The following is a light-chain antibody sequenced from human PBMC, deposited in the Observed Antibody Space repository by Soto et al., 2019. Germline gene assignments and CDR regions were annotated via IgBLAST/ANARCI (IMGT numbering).Light chain of an antibody. CDR3: QQSYSTPPT. J-gene: IGKJ1*01. CDR2: AAS. CDR1: QSISSY. Sequence: DIQMTQSPSSLSASVGDRVTITCRASQSISSYLNWYQQKPGKAPKLLIYAASSLKSGVPSRFSGSGSGTDFTMNISSLQHEDFATYYCQQSYSTPPTFGQGTKVEIK. V-gene: IGKV1-39*01.